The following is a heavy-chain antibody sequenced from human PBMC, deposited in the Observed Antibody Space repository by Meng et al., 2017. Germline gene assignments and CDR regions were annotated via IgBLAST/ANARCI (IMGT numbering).Heavy chain of an antibody. CDR3: ARDGRSWD. D-gene: IGHD7-27*01. J-gene: IGHJ4*02. Sequence: QVQLPGSGPGLVKPSGTLSLTCAVSGGSISSSNWWSWVRQPPGKGLEWIGEIYHSGSTNYNPFLRSRVTISVYKSKTQFSLKLSSVTAADTAVYYCARDGRSWDWGQGTLVTVSS. CDR2: IYHSGST. V-gene: IGHV4-4*02. CDR1: GGSISSSNW.